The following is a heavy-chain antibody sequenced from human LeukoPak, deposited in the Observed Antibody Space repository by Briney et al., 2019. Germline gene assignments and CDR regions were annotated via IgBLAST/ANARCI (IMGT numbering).Heavy chain of an antibody. V-gene: IGHV1-18*01. CDR1: GYTFNSYG. J-gene: IGHJ6*02. D-gene: IGHD3-22*01. CDR3: ARQVLIVGGRYGMDV. Sequence: ASVKVSFKASGYTFNSYGISWVRQAPGQGLEWMGWISPYRGDTEYAQKLQGRVSMTTDTSTSTAYMELRSLRSDDTAVYYCARQVLIVGGRYGMDVWGQGTTVTVSS. CDR2: ISPYRGDT.